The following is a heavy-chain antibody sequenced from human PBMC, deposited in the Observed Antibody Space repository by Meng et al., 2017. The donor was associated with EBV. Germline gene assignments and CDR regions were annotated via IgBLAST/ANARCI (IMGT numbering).Heavy chain of an antibody. D-gene: IGHD6-19*01. CDR3: ARDSGGFDY. Sequence: EVQLVGSGGGLIQPGGSGSSSCAASGFTVSSNYMSWVRQAPGKGLEWVSVIYSGGSTYYADSVKGRFTISRDNSKNTLYLQMNSLRAEDTAVYYCARDSGGFDYWGQGTLVTVSS. J-gene: IGHJ4*02. CDR2: IYSGGST. V-gene: IGHV3-53*01. CDR1: GFTVSSNY.